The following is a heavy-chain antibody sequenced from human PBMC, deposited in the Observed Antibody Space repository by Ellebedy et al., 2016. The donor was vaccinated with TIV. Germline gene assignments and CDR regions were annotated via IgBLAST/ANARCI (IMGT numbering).Heavy chain of an antibody. J-gene: IGHJ6*02. CDR3: AKARAAAYYYYYGMDV. V-gene: IGHV1-69*13. Sequence: SVKVSXXTSGFTFSIYGFSWVRQAPGQGLEWMGGIIPIFGTANYAQKFQGRVTITADESTSTAYMELSSLRAEDTAVYYCAKARAAAYYYYYGMDVWGQGTTVTVSS. CDR1: GFTFSIYG. D-gene: IGHD2-2*01. CDR2: IIPIFGTA.